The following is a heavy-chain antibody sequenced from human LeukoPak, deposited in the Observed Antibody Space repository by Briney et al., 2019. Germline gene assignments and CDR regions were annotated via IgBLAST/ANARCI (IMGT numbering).Heavy chain of an antibody. CDR1: GFTFDDYA. V-gene: IGHV3-9*01. D-gene: IGHD3-3*01. CDR3: ARAEEKRMEGAYYYYGMDV. J-gene: IGHJ6*02. Sequence: GGSLRLSCAASGFTFDDYAMHWVRQAPGKGLEWVSGISWNSGSIGYADSVKGRFTISRDNAKNSLYLQMNSLRAEDTALYYCARAEEKRMEGAYYYYGMDVWGQGTTVTVSS. CDR2: ISWNSGSI.